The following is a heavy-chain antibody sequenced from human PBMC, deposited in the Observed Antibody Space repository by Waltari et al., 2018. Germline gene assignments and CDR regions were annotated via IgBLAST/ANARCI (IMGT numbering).Heavy chain of an antibody. V-gene: IGHV3-48*03. CDR1: GFTFRVFE. CDR3: ARDPPVMVVGVSFDY. Sequence: EVQLGESGGGLVQPGGPLRLSCEASGFTFRVFEMIWVRQAPGKGLEWVSYISRSGTIIHYADSVKGRFTSSRDNAKNSVYLQMNSLRAEDTAVYYCARDPPVMVVGVSFDYWGQGTLVTVSS. D-gene: IGHD1-26*01. J-gene: IGHJ4*02. CDR2: ISRSGTII.